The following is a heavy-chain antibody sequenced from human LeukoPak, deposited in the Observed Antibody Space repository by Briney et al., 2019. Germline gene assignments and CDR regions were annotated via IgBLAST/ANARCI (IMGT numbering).Heavy chain of an antibody. CDR1: GFTFRNYA. CDR2: IGGRGGGT. Sequence: GGSLRLSCAASGFTFRNYAMSWVRQAPGKGLEWVSAIGGRGGGTYYADSVKGRFNVSRDDSKNTLYLQMNTLRAEDTAVYYCAKWGDYDILTGYYDSDYWGQGTLVTVSS. J-gene: IGHJ4*02. CDR3: AKWGDYDILTGYYDSDY. D-gene: IGHD3-9*01. V-gene: IGHV3-23*01.